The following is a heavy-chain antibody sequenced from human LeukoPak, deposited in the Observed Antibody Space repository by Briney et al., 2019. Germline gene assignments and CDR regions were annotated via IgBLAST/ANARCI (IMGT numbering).Heavy chain of an antibody. CDR3: ARTLYATGTYYFDY. J-gene: IGHJ4*02. CDR2: ISAYNGNT. Sequence: ASVKVSCKASGYTFTSYGISWVRQAPGQGREWMGWISAYNGNTNYAQKLQGRVTMTTDTSTRTAYMELRSLRSDDAAVYYCARTLYATGTYYFDYWGQGTLVTVSS. CDR1: GYTFTSYG. V-gene: IGHV1-18*01. D-gene: IGHD4-17*01.